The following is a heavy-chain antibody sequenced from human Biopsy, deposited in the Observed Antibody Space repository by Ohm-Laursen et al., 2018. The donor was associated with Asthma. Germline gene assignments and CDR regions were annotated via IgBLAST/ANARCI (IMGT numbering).Heavy chain of an antibody. D-gene: IGHD4-17*01. V-gene: IGHV1-24*01. CDR2: HDHEEGGT. Sequence: ATVKISCKISGYSLTDLSMHWVRQAPGQGLEWMGGHDHEEGGTVNARRFQGRVTMTEDTSTDTAYMELSSLSSDDTAVYYCASDFPKDYVSCTFQFWGQGTLVTVSS. J-gene: IGHJ4*02. CDR3: ASDFPKDYVSCTFQF. CDR1: GYSLTDLS.